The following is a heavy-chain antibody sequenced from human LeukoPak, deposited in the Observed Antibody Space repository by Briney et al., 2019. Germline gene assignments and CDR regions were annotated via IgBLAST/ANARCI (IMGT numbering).Heavy chain of an antibody. V-gene: IGHV4-39*07. CDR1: GGSISSSSYY. CDR2: IYYSGCT. J-gene: IGHJ5*02. D-gene: IGHD3-3*01. CDR3: ARERAVRITIFRKSAARIDP. Sequence: ETLSLTCTVSGGSISSSSYYWGWIRQPPGKGLEWIGSIYYSGCTYYNPSLKSRVTISVDTSKNQFSVKLSSVTAADTAVYYCARERAVRITIFRKSAARIDPWGQGTLVTVSS.